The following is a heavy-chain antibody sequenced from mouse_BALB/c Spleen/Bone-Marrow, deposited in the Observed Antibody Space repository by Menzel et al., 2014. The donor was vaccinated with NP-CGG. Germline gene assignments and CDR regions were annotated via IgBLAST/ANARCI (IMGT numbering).Heavy chain of an antibody. CDR3: ARDKGRVFFDY. Sequence: EVKLVESGGGLVQPGGSLRLSCATSGSTFTDYYMNWVRQPPGKALEWLGFIRNKANGYTTEYSASVKSRFTISRDNSQNILYLQMNTLRADDSATYYCARDKGRVFFDYWGQGTTLTVSS. V-gene: IGHV7-3*02. CDR2: IRNKANGYTT. CDR1: GSTFTDYY. J-gene: IGHJ2*01.